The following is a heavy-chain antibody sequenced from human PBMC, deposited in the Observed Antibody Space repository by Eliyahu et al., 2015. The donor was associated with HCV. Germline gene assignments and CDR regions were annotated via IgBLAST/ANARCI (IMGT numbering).Heavy chain of an antibody. CDR3: ARIIRSQKSFINPPREC. D-gene: IGHD3-10*01. CDR1: GYPFXDSH. J-gene: IGHJ4*02. CDR2: INPNSGVT. Sequence: QVQLAQSGAXVKRPGASVKVSXKASGYPFXDSHMHWVRQAPGQGLEWMGWINPNSGVTNYTEKFQGRVTMTTDTSISTAYLELRRLKSDDTAVYFCARIIRSQKSFINPPRECWGQGTLIIVSS. V-gene: IGHV1-2*02.